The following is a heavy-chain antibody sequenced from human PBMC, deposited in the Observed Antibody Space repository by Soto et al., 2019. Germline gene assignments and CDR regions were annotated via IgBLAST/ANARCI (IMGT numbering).Heavy chain of an antibody. CDR3: ARDQVVVAATSYYYYGMDV. CDR1: GGSISSYY. CDR2: IYYSGST. Sequence: SETLSLTCTVSGGSISSYYWSWIRQPPGKGLEWIGYIYYSGSTNYNPSLKSRVTISVDTSKNQSSLKLSSVTAADTAVYYCARDQVVVAATSYYYYGMDVWGQGTTVTVSS. V-gene: IGHV4-59*01. J-gene: IGHJ6*02. D-gene: IGHD2-15*01.